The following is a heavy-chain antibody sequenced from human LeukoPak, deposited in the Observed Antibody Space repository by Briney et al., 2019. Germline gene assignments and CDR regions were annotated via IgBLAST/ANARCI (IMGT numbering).Heavy chain of an antibody. J-gene: IGHJ4*02. CDR1: GFTFSNYA. Sequence: GGSLRLSCAASGFTFSNYAMSWVRQAPGRGLEWVSAISSSGGDTYSADSVKGRFTISRDNSKNTPHLQMNNLRGEDTAVYHCARQLGYCSDGSCYFDFWGQGTLVTVSS. CDR3: ARQLGYCSDGSCYFDF. V-gene: IGHV3-23*01. CDR2: ISSSGGDT. D-gene: IGHD2-15*01.